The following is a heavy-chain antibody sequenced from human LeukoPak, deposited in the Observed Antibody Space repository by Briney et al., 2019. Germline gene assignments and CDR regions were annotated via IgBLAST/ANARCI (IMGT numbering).Heavy chain of an antibody. V-gene: IGHV1-69*05. Sequence: ASVRVSCKASGGTFSSYAISWGRQAPGQGREGRGGIIPIVGTANYAQKFQGRVTITTDESTSTAYMELSSLRSEATAVYYCPSTLPVGTTLSRYYFDYWGQGTLVTVSS. J-gene: IGHJ4*02. CDR3: PSTLPVGTTLSRYYFDY. CDR2: IIPIVGTA. CDR1: GGTFSSYA. D-gene: IGHD1-7*01.